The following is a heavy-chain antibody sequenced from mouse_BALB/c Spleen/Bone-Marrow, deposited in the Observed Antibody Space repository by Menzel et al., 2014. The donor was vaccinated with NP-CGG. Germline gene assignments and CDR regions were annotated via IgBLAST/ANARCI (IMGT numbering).Heavy chain of an antibody. CDR1: GFAFSSYD. D-gene: IGHD1-1*01. CDR3: SEGFFYGRNFDY. Sequence: EVKLMESGGGLVKPGGSLKLSCAASGFAFSSYDMSWVRQTPEKRLEWVAYISSGGGSTYYPDTVKGRFTISRDNAKNTLYLQNRRLKGEDTAMFYCSEGFFYGRNFDYWGQGTTLTVSS. J-gene: IGHJ2*01. V-gene: IGHV5-12-1*01. CDR2: ISSGGGST.